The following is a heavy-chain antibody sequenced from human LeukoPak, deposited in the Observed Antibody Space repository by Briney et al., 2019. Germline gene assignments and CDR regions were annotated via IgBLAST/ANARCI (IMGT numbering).Heavy chain of an antibody. CDR1: GFTFSNAW. CDR3: TTDDYYDSSGYYLPIDY. CDR2: IKSKTDGGTT. D-gene: IGHD3-22*01. J-gene: IGHJ4*02. V-gene: IGHV3-15*01. Sequence: GSLRLSCAASGFTFSNAWMSWVRQAPGKGLEWVGRIKSKTDGGTTDYAAPVKGRFTISRDDSKNTLYLQMNSLKTEDTAVYYCTTDDYYDSSGYYLPIDYWGQGTLVTVSS.